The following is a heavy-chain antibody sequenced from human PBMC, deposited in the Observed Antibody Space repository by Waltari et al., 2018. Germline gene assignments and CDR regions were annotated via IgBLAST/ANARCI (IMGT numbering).Heavy chain of an antibody. CDR2: IYYSGGT. V-gene: IGHV4-59*01. CDR1: GGAMSSYY. D-gene: IGHD2-15*01. CDR3: ARGQAVNYYYYYYMDV. J-gene: IGHJ6*03. Sequence: QVQLHESGPGLANPSETLSLTCLVPGGAMSSYYLSCIRQHPGKGLEGIGDIYYSGGTNYNPPLKSRVTISSDTSKNQFSLKLSSVTAAETAVYYCARGQAVNYYYYYYMDVWGKGTTVTVSS.